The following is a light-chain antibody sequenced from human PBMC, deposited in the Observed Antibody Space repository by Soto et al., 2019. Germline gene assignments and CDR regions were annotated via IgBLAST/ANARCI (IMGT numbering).Light chain of an antibody. CDR1: QIISTY. CDR3: PQTYSAPPT. V-gene: IGKV1-39*01. J-gene: IGKJ1*01. Sequence: DIQMTQSPSSLSASVAHRVTITCLASQIISTYLNWYQQRAGLAPRLLIYAASSLQSGVPPRFSGSGSGTDFTLTISSLQPEDFATYFCPQTYSAPPTFGQGTKVDIK. CDR2: AAS.